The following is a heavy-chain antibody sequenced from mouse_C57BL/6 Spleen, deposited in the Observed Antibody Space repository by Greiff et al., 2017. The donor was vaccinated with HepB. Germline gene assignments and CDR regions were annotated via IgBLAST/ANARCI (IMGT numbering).Heavy chain of an antibody. CDR2: ISSGSSTI. CDR3: ARRLTTVEGSWYFDV. V-gene: IGHV5-17*01. J-gene: IGHJ1*03. CDR1: GFTFSDYG. Sequence: EVHLVESGGGLVKPGGSLKLSCAASGFTFSDYGMHWVRQAPEKGLEWVAYISSGSSTIYYADTVKGRFTISRDNAKNTLFLQMTSLRSEDTAMYYCARRLTTVEGSWYFDVWGTGTTVTVSS. D-gene: IGHD1-1*01.